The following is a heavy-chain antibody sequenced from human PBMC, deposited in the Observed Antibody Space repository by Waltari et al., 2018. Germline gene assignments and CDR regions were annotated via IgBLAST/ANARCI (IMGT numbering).Heavy chain of an antibody. D-gene: IGHD1-1*01. CDR1: GGSISNGDYH. Sequence: QLQLQESGPGLVKPSETLSLTCTVSGGSISNGDYHWGWVRQPPGKGLEWISTIHYTGSTYYNQSLKSRLTISVDTSKNQFSLKLSSVTAADTAVYHCMRDQRSTVLDWGQGTLVTVSS. CDR2: IHYTGST. V-gene: IGHV4-39*07. CDR3: MRDQRSTVLD. J-gene: IGHJ4*02.